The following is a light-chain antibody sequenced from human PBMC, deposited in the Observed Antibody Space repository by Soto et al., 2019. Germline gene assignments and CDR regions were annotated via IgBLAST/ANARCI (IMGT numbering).Light chain of an antibody. CDR1: QSVSSN. CDR3: QQYNNWPLT. V-gene: IGKV3-15*01. Sequence: EIVMTQSPATLSVSPGERATLYCRASQSVSSNLALYQQQPGQAPRLLIYGASTRATGIPARFSGSGSGTEFTLTISSLQSEDFAVYYCQQYNNWPLTFGGGTKVEIK. CDR2: GAS. J-gene: IGKJ4*01.